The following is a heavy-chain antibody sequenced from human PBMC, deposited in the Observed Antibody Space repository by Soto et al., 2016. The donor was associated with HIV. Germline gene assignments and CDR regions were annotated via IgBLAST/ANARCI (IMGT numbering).Heavy chain of an antibody. Sequence: QVHLQQWAAGLTQPSETLSLTCAVYGESFSGYFWTWLRQSPEKGLEWIGEISHDGDTKYNPSLKSRVTLSKDMSKNQFSLKMTSATAADTATYYCARRRYGSGGFMDAGAAGPXSSSP. V-gene: IGHV4-34*02. J-gene: IGHJ6*03. CDR2: ISHDGDT. D-gene: IGHD2-15*01. CDR3: ARRRYGSGGFMDA. CDR1: GESFSGYF.